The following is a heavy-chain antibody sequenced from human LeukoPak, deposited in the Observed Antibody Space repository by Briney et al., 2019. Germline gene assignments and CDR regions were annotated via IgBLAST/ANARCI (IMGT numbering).Heavy chain of an antibody. V-gene: IGHV3-11*05. J-gene: IGHJ4*02. CDR2: ISSSSSYT. CDR3: ARGVLVPSSFDY. CDR1: GFTFSNYY. Sequence: GGSLRLSCAASGFTFSNYYMSWIRQAPGKGLEWVSYISSSSSYTNYADSVKGRFTISRDNAKNSLYLQMNSLRAEDTAVYYCARGVLVPSSFDYWGEGTLVTLSS.